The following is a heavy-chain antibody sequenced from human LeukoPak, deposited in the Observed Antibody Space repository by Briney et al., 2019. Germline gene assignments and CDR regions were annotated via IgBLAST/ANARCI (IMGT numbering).Heavy chain of an antibody. CDR1: GFTFSTFA. CDR2: ISETGRST. D-gene: IGHD1-26*01. V-gene: IGHV3-23*01. Sequence: GGSLRLSCVASGFTFSTFAMNWVHQAPGKGLEWVSTISETGRSTYYADSVKGQFTISRDNSKNTLYLQMNSLRAEDTAVYYCARVQVNRWELPLSFDYWGQGTLVTVSS. CDR3: ARVQVNRWELPLSFDY. J-gene: IGHJ4*02.